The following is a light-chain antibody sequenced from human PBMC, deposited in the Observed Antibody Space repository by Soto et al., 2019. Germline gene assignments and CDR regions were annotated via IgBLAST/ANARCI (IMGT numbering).Light chain of an antibody. V-gene: IGKV1-9*01. CDR2: AAS. J-gene: IGKJ5*01. CDR3: QQLNSYPIT. Sequence: IQLTQSPSSLSASVGDRVTITCRASQGSSSYLAWYQQKPGKAPKLLIYAASVLQSGVPSRFGGSGSGTDFTLTINSRQPEDFATYYCQQLNSYPITFGQGTRLEIK. CDR1: QGSSSY.